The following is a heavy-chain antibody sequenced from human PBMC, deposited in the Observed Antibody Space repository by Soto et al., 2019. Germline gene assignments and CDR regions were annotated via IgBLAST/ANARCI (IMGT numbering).Heavy chain of an antibody. CDR3: ARGPNCSSTSCYDAFDI. V-gene: IGHV4-31*03. Sequence: SETLSLTCTVSGGSISSGGYYWSWIRQHPGKGLEWIGYIYYSGSTYYNPSLKSRVTISVDTSKNQFSLKLSSVTAADTAVYYCARGPNCSSTSCYDAFDIWGQGTMVTVSS. D-gene: IGHD2-2*01. CDR1: GGSISSGGYY. J-gene: IGHJ3*02. CDR2: IYYSGST.